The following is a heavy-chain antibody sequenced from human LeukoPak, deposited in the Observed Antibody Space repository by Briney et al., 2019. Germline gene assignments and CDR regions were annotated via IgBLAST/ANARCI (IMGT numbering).Heavy chain of an antibody. CDR2: VSDTGST. CDR3: ARTTTTFDD. V-gene: IGHV4-59*01. Sequence: SETLSLTCTVSGGSINSYYWSWIRQPPGKGLEWIGYVSDTGSTNYNPSLKSRVTISVDTSKNQFYLKLTSVTAADTAVYYCARTTTTFDDWGHRTLVTVSS. D-gene: IGHD4-11*01. CDR1: GGSINSYY. J-gene: IGHJ4*01.